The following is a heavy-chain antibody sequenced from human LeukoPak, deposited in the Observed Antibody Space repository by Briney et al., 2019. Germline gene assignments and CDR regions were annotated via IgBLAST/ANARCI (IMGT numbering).Heavy chain of an antibody. V-gene: IGHV4-59*01. CDR1: GGSISSYY. Sequence: SETLSLTCTVSGGSISSYYWSWIRQPPGKGLEWIGYIYYSGSTNYNPSLKSRVTISVDTSKNQFSLKLSSVTAADTAVYYCARVLSSSWSYYYHYGMDVWGQGTTVTVSS. J-gene: IGHJ6*02. D-gene: IGHD6-13*01. CDR3: ARVLSSSWSYYYHYGMDV. CDR2: IYYSGST.